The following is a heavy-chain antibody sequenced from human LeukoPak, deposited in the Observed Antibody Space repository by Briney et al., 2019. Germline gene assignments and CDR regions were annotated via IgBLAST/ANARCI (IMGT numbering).Heavy chain of an antibody. J-gene: IGHJ4*02. Sequence: ASGKVSCKVSEYTLTELSIHWDRQAPGRGLERTAGFDTEDGETIYAQKFQGTVTMTEDTSTDTAYMELSSLRSEDTAVYYCATRNFRYSSSAFDYWGQGTLVTVSS. CDR3: ATRNFRYSSSAFDY. CDR2: FDTEDGET. V-gene: IGHV1-24*01. D-gene: IGHD6-13*01. CDR1: EYTLTELS.